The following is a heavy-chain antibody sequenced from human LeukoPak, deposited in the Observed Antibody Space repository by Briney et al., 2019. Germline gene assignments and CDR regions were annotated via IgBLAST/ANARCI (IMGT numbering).Heavy chain of an antibody. Sequence: GASVKVSCKASGGTFSSYAISWVRQAPGQGLEWMGGIIPIFGTANYAQKFQGRVTITADKSTSTAYMELSSLRSEDTAVYYCARDHDFWSGYPRGGGSEDAFDIWGQGTMVTVSS. J-gene: IGHJ3*02. D-gene: IGHD3-3*01. CDR3: ARDHDFWSGYPRGGGSEDAFDI. V-gene: IGHV1-69*06. CDR1: GGTFSSYA. CDR2: IIPIFGTA.